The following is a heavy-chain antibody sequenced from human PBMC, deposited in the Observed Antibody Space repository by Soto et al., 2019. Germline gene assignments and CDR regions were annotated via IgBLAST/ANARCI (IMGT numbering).Heavy chain of an antibody. CDR2: IYYSGST. V-gene: IGHV4-39*01. J-gene: IGHJ4*02. CDR1: GGSISSSSYY. D-gene: IGHD3-9*01. Sequence: LSLTCTVSGGSISSSSYYWGWIRQPPGKGLEWIGSIYYSGSTYYNPSLKSRVTISVDTSKNQFSLKLSSVTAADTAVYYCARGDYDILTGYPFDYWGQGTLVTVSS. CDR3: ARGDYDILTGYPFDY.